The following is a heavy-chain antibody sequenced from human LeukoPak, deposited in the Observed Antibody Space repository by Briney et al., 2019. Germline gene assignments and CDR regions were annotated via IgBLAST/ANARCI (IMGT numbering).Heavy chain of an antibody. V-gene: IGHV1-18*01. J-gene: IGHJ5*02. CDR1: GGTFSSYA. CDR3: ARGSSGYDWGWFDP. CDR2: ISAYNGNT. D-gene: IGHD5-12*01. Sequence: WASVKVSCKASGGTFSSYAISWVRQAPGQGLEWMGWISAYNGNTNYAQKLQGRVTMTTDTSTSTAYMELRSLRSDDTAVYYCARGSSGYDWGWFDPWGQGTLVTVSS.